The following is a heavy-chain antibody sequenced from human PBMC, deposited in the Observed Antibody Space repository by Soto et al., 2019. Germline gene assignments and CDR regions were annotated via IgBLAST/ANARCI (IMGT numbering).Heavy chain of an antibody. CDR3: ARGYCSGGNCYSGMDV. Sequence: QVQLVQSGAEVKKPGSSVKVSCKASGGTFSTHAIIWVRQAPGHGLEWMGGIIPISGTTYYTQKFQGRVTVTADEPTSIAFLELSSLKSDDTAVFFCARGYCSGGNCYSGMDVWGQGTMVTVSS. D-gene: IGHD2-15*01. V-gene: IGHV1-69*01. CDR1: GGTFSTHA. CDR2: IIPISGTT. J-gene: IGHJ6*02.